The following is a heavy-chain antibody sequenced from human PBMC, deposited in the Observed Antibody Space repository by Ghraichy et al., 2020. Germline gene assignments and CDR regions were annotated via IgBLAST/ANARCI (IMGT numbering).Heavy chain of an antibody. CDR1: GGSISSYY. J-gene: IGHJ6*02. V-gene: IGHV4-4*07. CDR3: ARDLRDGICSGGSCYSYYYYYYGMDV. CDR2: IYTSGST. Sequence: SETLSLTCTVSGGSISSYYWSWIRQPAGKGLEWIGRIYTSGSTNYNPSLKSRVTMSVDTSKNQFSLKLSSVTAADTAVYYCARDLRDGICSGGSCYSYYYYYYGMDVWGQGTTVTVSS. D-gene: IGHD2-15*01.